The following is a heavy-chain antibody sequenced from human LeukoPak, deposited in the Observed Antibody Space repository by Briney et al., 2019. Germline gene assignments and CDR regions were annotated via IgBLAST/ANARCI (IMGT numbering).Heavy chain of an antibody. V-gene: IGHV3-7*03. Sequence: GGSLRLSCAASGFSFSTYWMSWVRQAPGKGLEWVANINQDGSEKYYVDSVKGRFTISRDNAKNSLYLQMNSLRAEDTAVYYCARARKYYDFWSGYSGYYFDYWGQGTLVTVSS. CDR2: INQDGSEK. CDR3: ARARKYYDFWSGYSGYYFDY. J-gene: IGHJ4*02. D-gene: IGHD3-3*01. CDR1: GFSFSTYW.